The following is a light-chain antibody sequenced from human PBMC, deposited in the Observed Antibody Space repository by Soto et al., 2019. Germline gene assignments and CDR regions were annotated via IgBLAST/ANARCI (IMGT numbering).Light chain of an antibody. Sequence: DIVMTQSPDSLAVSLGERATINCKSSQTVLYRSSNKNYLAWYQQKPGQPPKLLIYWASTRESGVPDRFSGSGSGTDVTLTISSPQAEDVAVYYCQQYYSIPYTFGQGTKLEIK. CDR2: WAS. CDR3: QQYYSIPYT. CDR1: QTVLYRSSNKNY. J-gene: IGKJ2*01. V-gene: IGKV4-1*01.